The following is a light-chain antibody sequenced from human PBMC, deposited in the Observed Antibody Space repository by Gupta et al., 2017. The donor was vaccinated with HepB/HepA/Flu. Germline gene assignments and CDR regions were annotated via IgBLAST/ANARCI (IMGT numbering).Light chain of an antibody. CDR1: NIGSKG. CDR2: YDG. V-gene: IGLV3-21*03. Sequence: SYVLTQPPSLSVAPGKTARITCGGNNIGSKGVQWFRQKPGQAPVVGVDYDGDRPSGITERFSGDTSGNKATRNTSRVEAGEEDDDYWQLSDSSREHWGFGTGTKVTVL. J-gene: IGLJ1*01. CDR3: QLSDSSREHWG.